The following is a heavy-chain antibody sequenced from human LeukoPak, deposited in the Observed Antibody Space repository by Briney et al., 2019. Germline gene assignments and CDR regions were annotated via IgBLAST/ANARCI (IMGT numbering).Heavy chain of an antibody. V-gene: IGHV4-34*01. CDR1: GGSFSGYY. J-gene: IGHJ4*02. D-gene: IGHD1-1*01. CDR3: ARGGVGDLVHLLEN. Sequence: SETLSLTCAVYGGSFSGYYWNWIRQSPGKGLEWSGEINHSGSTNYNPSLKSRVTISVDTSKNQFSLKVSSVSAPDTAVYNCARGGVGDLVHLLENGGQGTLLTVPS. CDR2: INHSGST.